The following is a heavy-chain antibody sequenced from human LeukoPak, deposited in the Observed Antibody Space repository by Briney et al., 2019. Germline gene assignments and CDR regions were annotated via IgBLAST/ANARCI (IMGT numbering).Heavy chain of an antibody. CDR3: ARDIVVVPAATEDYYYYGMDV. CDR2: ISPSGGST. J-gene: IGHJ6*04. V-gene: IGHV1-46*01. CDR1: GYTFTSYY. Sequence: GASVKVSCKASGYTFTSYYMHWVRQAPGQGLEWMGIISPSGGSTSYAQKFQGRVTMTRDTSTSTVYMELSSLRSEDTAVYYCARDIVVVPAATEDYYYYGMDVWGKGTTVTVSS. D-gene: IGHD2-2*01.